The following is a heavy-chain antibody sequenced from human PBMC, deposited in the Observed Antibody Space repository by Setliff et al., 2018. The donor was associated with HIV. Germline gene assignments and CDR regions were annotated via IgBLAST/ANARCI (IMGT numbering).Heavy chain of an antibody. CDR1: GYTFTRYF. J-gene: IGHJ4*02. CDR2: INPSGGST. D-gene: IGHD2-8*01. V-gene: IGHV1-46*01. Sequence: ASVKVSCKASGYTFTRYFMHCVRQAPGQGLEWLGMINPSGGSTWYAQKFQGRVTMTGDTSTNTLYMELSSLRSEDTAVYYCASSPIITNGYYFDYWGPGTLVTVSS. CDR3: ASSPIITNGYYFDY.